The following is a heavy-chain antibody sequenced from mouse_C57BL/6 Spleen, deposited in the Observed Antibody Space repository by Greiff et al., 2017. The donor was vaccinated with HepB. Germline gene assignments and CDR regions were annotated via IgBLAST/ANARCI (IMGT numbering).Heavy chain of an antibody. D-gene: IGHD2-3*01. CDR3: ARNDGYYVDY. J-gene: IGHJ2*01. CDR1: GFTFSDYG. CDR2: ISSGSSTI. V-gene: IGHV5-17*01. Sequence: EVKLMESGGGLVKPGGSLKLSCAASGFTFSDYGMHWVRQAPEKGLEWVAYISSGSSTIYYADTVKGRFTISRENAKNTRFLQMTSLRSEDTAMYYCARNDGYYVDYWGQGTTLTVSS.